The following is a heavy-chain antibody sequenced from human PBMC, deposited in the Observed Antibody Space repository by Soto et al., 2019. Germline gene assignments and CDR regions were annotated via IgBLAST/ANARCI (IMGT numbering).Heavy chain of an antibody. CDR1: GYTFTSYG. CDR2: ISAYNGNT. CDR3: ARGVTRGSFPPFDL. D-gene: IGHD1-26*01. Sequence: ASVKVSCKASGYTFTSYGISWVRQAPGQGLEWKGWISAYNGNTNYAQKLQGRVTMTADTSTSTAYMELRSLRSDDTAVYYCARGVTRGSFPPFDLWGQGTLVTVSS. V-gene: IGHV1-18*01. J-gene: IGHJ4*02.